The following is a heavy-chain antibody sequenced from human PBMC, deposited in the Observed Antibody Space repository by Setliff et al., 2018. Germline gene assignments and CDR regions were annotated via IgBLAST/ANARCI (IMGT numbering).Heavy chain of an antibody. J-gene: IGHJ6*02. CDR1: GGSFSDYY. CDR2: INHSGST. D-gene: IGHD3-10*01. CDR3: ARLSWDGLRYYGLDV. Sequence: PSETLSLTCTVYGGSFSDYYWGWVRQPPGKGLEWIGEINHSGSTNYIPSLKSRLTISVDTSKNRFSLKLSSVTAADTAVYYCARLSWDGLRYYGLDVWGQGATVTVSS. V-gene: IGHV4-34*01.